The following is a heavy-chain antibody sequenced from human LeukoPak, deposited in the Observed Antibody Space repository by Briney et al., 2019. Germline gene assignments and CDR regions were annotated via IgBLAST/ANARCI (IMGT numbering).Heavy chain of an antibody. V-gene: IGHV3-15*01. D-gene: IGHD5-18*01. Sequence: GGSLRLSCAASGFTSSNAWMSWVRQAPGKGLEWVGRIKSKTDGGTTDYAAPVKGRFTISRDDSKNTLYLQMNSLKTEDTAVYYCTTDPGGIQLWSTLGGGDYWGQGTLVTVSS. CDR2: IKSKTDGGTT. CDR3: TTDPGGIQLWSTLGGGDY. J-gene: IGHJ4*02. CDR1: GFTSSNAW.